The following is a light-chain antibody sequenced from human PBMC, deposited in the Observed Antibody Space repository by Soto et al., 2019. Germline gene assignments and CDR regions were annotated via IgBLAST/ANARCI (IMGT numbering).Light chain of an antibody. CDR1: NIESKN. J-gene: IGLJ3*02. V-gene: IGLV3-21*02. CDR2: DDS. CDR3: QVWDSGSDHWV. Sequence: SYELTQPPSVSVAPGQTARITCGGTNIESKNVHWYQQKPGQAPVLVVYDDSDRPSGIPERFSGSNSGNTATLTISRVEAGDEADYYCQVWDSGSDHWVFGGGTKLTVL.